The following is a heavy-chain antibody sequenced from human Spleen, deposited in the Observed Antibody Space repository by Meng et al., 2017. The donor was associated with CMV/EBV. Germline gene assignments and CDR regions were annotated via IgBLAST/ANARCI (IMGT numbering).Heavy chain of an antibody. V-gene: IGHV1-2*02. CDR3: AREAKRAAGLYGMDV. J-gene: IGHJ6*02. D-gene: IGHD6-25*01. CDR1: GYTFIGYY. Sequence: ASVKVSCKASGYTFIGYYMHWVRQAPGQGLEWMGWINPYSGGTNYAQKFQGRVTMTTDTSTSTAYMELRSLRSDDTAVYYCAREAKRAAGLYGMDVWGQGTTVTVSS. CDR2: INPYSGGT.